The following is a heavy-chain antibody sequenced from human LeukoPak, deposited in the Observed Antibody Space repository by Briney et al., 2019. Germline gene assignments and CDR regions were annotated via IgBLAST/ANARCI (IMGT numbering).Heavy chain of an antibody. D-gene: IGHD3-10*01. V-gene: IGHV3-15*01. Sequence: PGGSLRLSCAASGFTFSKAWMSWVRQAPGKGLEWVSRIKSKTDGGTTDYAAPVKGRFTISRDDSRNTLSLQMNSLKTEDTAVYYCTTITMIREHEDYWGQGTLVTVSS. CDR1: GFTFSKAW. J-gene: IGHJ4*02. CDR2: IKSKTDGGTT. CDR3: TTITMIREHEDY.